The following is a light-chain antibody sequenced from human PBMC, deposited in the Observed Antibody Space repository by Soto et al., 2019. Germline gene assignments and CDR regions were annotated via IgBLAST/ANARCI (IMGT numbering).Light chain of an antibody. CDR3: CSYAPSRTLL. Sequence: SQAASVSGSPGESITISCTGTSSDVGTYNLVTWYQQHPGRVPKLILYEGNKRPSGVSSRFSASKSGNTASLTISGLQAEDEADYFCCSYAPSRTLLFGGGTKVTVL. V-gene: IGLV2-23*01. J-gene: IGLJ2*01. CDR2: EGN. CDR1: SSDVGTYNL.